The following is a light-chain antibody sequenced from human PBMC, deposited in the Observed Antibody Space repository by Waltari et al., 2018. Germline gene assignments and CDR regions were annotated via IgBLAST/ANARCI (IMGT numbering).Light chain of an antibody. CDR3: QQSYRYPAT. Sequence: DIQMTQSPSALSASVGYRVTITCRASQSTTTWLAWYQQKPGKAPNLLIYRASTLKSGVPSRFSASGSGTEFTLTISGLQPDDFATYYCQQSYRYPATFGQGTKLEI. V-gene: IGKV1-5*03. J-gene: IGKJ2*01. CDR1: QSTTTW. CDR2: RAS.